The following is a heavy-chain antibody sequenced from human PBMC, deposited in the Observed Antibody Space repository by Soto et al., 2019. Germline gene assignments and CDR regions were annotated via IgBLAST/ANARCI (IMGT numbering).Heavy chain of an antibody. J-gene: IGHJ6*02. D-gene: IGHD4-4*01. CDR1: GGSISSGGYY. V-gene: IGHV4-31*03. CDR3: ARGYSNYDLEYYYGMDV. CDR2: IYYSGST. Sequence: QVQLQESGPGLVKPSQTLSLTCTVSGGSISSGGYYWSWIRQHPGKGLAWIGYIYYSGSTYYNPYLKSRVTISVDTSKNQFSLKLSSVTAADTAVYYCARGYSNYDLEYYYGMDVWGQGTTVTVSS.